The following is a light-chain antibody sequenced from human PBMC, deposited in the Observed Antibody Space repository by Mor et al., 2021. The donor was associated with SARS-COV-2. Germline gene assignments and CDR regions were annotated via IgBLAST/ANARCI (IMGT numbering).Light chain of an antibody. V-gene: IGKV3-20*01. Sequence: LSCRASQSVSSTFLAWFQQKPGQAPRLLIYGASSRATGIPDRFSGSGSGTDFTLTISRLEPEDFAVYYCQQYDNSWTFGQG. J-gene: IGKJ1*01. CDR1: QSVSSTF. CDR3: QQYDNSWT. CDR2: GAS.